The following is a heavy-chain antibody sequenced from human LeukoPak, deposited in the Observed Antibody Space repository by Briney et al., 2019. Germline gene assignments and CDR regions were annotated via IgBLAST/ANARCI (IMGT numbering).Heavy chain of an antibody. CDR3: ARIPMIVVVPVPPQYYYYGMDV. CDR2: ISAYNGNT. Sequence: ASVKVSCKASGYTFTSYGISWVRQAPGKGLEWMGWISAYNGNTNYEQKLQGRVTMTTDTSTSTAYMELRSLRSDDTAVYYCARIPMIVVVPVPPQYYYYGMDVWGQGTTVTVSS. CDR1: GYTFTSYG. D-gene: IGHD2-2*01. J-gene: IGHJ6*02. V-gene: IGHV1-18*01.